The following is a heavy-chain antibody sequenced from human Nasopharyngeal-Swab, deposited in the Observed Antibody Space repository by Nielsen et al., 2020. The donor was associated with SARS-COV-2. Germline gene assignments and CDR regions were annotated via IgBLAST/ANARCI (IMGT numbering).Heavy chain of an antibody. J-gene: IGHJ4*02. V-gene: IGHV3-23*01. D-gene: IGHD6-6*01. CDR3: AKLASSSAFDH. CDR2: ISGSGGST. Sequence: GESLKISCAASGFTVSSNYMSWVRQAPGKGLEWVSAISGSGGSTYYADSVKGRFTISRDNSKNTLYLQMNSLRAEDTAVYYCAKLASSSAFDHWGQGTLVTVSS. CDR1: GFTVSSNY.